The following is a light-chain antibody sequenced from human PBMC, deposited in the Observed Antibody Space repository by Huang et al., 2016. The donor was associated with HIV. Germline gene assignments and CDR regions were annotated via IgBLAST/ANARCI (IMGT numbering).Light chain of an antibody. V-gene: IGKV3-15*01. CDR3: QQYNNWPPSIT. CDR2: GAS. CDR1: QSITHS. J-gene: IGKJ5*01. Sequence: ELVMTQSPATLSVSPGERATLSCRASQSITHSFAWYQQKSGQAPRLLIYGASTRATGIPARFSGSGSGTAFTLTIDSLQSEDFALYYCQQYNNWPPSITFGQGTRLEI.